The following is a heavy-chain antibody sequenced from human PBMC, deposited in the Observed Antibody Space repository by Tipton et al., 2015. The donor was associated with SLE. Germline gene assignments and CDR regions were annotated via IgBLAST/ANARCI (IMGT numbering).Heavy chain of an antibody. Sequence: TLSLTCTVSGGSISSYYWSWIRQPPGKGLEWIGYIYYSGSTNYNPSLKSRVTISVDTSKNQFSLKLSSVTAADTAVYYCARGPGEWELLEGAPDAFDIWGQGTMVTVSS. CDR1: GGSISSYY. CDR2: IYYSGST. V-gene: IGHV4-59*08. D-gene: IGHD1-26*01. J-gene: IGHJ3*02. CDR3: ARGPGEWELLEGAPDAFDI.